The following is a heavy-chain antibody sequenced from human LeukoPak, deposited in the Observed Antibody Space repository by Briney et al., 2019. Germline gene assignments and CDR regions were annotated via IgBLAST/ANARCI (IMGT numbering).Heavy chain of an antibody. Sequence: PGGSLRLSCAASGFTFSSYWMSWVRQAPGKGLEWVANIKQDGSEKYYVDSVKGRFTISRDNAKNSLYLQMNSLRAEDTAVYYCARALWGTMVRGASPHGYWGQGTLVTVSS. V-gene: IGHV3-7*01. CDR1: GFTFSSYW. CDR2: IKQDGSEK. J-gene: IGHJ4*02. D-gene: IGHD3-10*01. CDR3: ARALWGTMVRGASPHGY.